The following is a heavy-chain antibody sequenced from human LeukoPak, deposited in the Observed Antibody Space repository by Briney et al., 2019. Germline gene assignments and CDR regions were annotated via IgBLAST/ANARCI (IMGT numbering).Heavy chain of an antibody. V-gene: IGHV4-59*12. Sequence: SETLSLTCTVSGGSISSYYWSWIRRPPGKGLEWIGYIYYSGSTYYNPSLKSRVTISVDTSMNQFSLKLSSVTAADTAVYYCARSPVLYDSSGYYLYYFDYWGQGTLVTVSS. CDR2: IYYSGST. CDR3: ARSPVLYDSSGYYLYYFDY. CDR1: GGSISSYY. D-gene: IGHD3-22*01. J-gene: IGHJ4*02.